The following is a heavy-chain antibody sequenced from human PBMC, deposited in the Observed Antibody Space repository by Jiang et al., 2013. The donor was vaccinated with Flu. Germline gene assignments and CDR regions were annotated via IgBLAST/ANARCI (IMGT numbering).Heavy chain of an antibody. D-gene: IGHD6-6*01. Sequence: KGLEWMGIIYPGDSDTRYSPSFQGQVTISADKSISTAYLQWSSLKASDTAMYYCARPSGYSSSSGAYYYYGMDVWGQGTTVTVSS. V-gene: IGHV5-51*01. CDR3: ARPSGYSSSSGAYYYYGMDV. J-gene: IGHJ6*02. CDR2: IYPGDSDT.